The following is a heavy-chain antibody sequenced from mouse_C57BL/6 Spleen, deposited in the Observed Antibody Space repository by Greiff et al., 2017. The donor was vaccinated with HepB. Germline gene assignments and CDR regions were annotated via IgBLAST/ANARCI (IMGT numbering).Heavy chain of an antibody. CDR2: IYPGSGST. J-gene: IGHJ4*01. Sequence: QVQLQQSGAELVKPGASVKMSCKASGYTFTSYWITWVKQRPGQGLEWIGDIYPGSGSTNYNEKFKSKATLTVDTSSSTAYMQLSSLTSEDSAVYYCAREDYGSSYPGAMDYWGQGTSVTVSS. CDR3: AREDYGSSYPGAMDY. D-gene: IGHD1-1*01. CDR1: GYTFTSYW. V-gene: IGHV1-55*01.